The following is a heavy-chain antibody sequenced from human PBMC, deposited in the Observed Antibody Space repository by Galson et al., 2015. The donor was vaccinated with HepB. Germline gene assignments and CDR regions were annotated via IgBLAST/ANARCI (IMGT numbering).Heavy chain of an antibody. CDR1: GGSVSSGSYY. J-gene: IGHJ3*02. D-gene: IGHD5-24*01. CDR3: ARGINFEAFDI. Sequence: SETLSLTCTVSGGSVSSGSYYWDWIRQPPGKGLEWIGSIYYSGSTHYNPSLKSRVTISADTSKNQFSVRLRSVTAADTAVYFCARGINFEAFDIWGQGTMVTVS. CDR2: IYYSGST. V-gene: IGHV4-39*01.